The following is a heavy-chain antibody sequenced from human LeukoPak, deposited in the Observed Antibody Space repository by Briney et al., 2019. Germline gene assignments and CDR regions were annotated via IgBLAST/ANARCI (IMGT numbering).Heavy chain of an antibody. Sequence: ASVKVSCRASGYTFTGYHMHWVRQAPGQGLEWMGWINPNSGGTNYAQKFQGRVTMTRDTSIYTAYMELSRLRSDDTAVYYCARVVTIFGVAALAYWGQGTLVTVSS. CDR2: INPNSGGT. CDR1: GYTFTGYH. V-gene: IGHV1-2*02. D-gene: IGHD3-3*01. J-gene: IGHJ4*02. CDR3: ARVVTIFGVAALAY.